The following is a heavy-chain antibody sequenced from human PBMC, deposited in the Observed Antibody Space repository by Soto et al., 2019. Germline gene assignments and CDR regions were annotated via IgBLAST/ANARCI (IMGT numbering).Heavy chain of an antibody. J-gene: IGHJ4*02. V-gene: IGHV3-7*03. D-gene: IGHD6-19*01. CDR2: IKEDGSEK. CDR1: GFTFSNYW. Sequence: VGSLRLSCAASGFTFSNYWMSWVRQVPGKGLAWVSNIKEDGSEKYYVDSVKGRFTISRDNAKNSVHLQMNSLRDEDTAAYYCVRFSILVSGRGRGAFFDSWGQGTPVTVSS. CDR3: VRFSILVSGRGRGAFFDS.